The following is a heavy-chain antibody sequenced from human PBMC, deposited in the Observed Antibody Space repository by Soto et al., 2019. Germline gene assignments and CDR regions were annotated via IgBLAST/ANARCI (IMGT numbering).Heavy chain of an antibody. CDR1: GGSITSGGYY. V-gene: IGHV4-31*03. CDR3: ARSELTGTTVRVYGVDV. CDR2: IYHHGST. D-gene: IGHD1-1*01. Sequence: SETLSLTCTVSGGSITSGGYYWSWIRQHPGKGLEWIGYIYHHGSTFYNPSLKSRVTMSADTSKNQFSLKLSSVTAVDTAVYYCARSELTGTTVRVYGVDVWGQGTTVTVSS. J-gene: IGHJ6*02.